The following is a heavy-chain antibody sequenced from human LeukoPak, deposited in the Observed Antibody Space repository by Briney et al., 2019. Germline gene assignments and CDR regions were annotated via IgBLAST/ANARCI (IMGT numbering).Heavy chain of an antibody. Sequence: GGSLRLSCAASGFTFSSYGMHWVRQAPGKVLERVAFIRYDGSNKYYADSVKGRFTISRDNSKNTLYLQMKSLRAEDTAVYYCAKGGGYEAQYYYYYLDVWGKGTTVTISS. V-gene: IGHV3-30*02. D-gene: IGHD5-12*01. J-gene: IGHJ6*03. CDR3: AKGGGYEAQYYYYYLDV. CDR1: GFTFSSYG. CDR2: IRYDGSNK.